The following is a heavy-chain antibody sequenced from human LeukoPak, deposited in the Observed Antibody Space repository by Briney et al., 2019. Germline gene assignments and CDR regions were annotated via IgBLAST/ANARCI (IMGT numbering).Heavy chain of an antibody. CDR1: GGSISSSPYY. J-gene: IGHJ5*02. Sequence: KPSETLSLTCTVSGGSISSSPYYWGWVRQPPGKGLEWIASIYRSGSTFYDPSLKSRATVSIDTSKDQFSLRLNSVTSADTAVYFCARGPDYSTSYAANWFDPWGQGTLVTVSS. CDR3: ARGPDYSTSYAANWFDP. D-gene: IGHD6-13*01. CDR2: IYRSGST. V-gene: IGHV4-39*01.